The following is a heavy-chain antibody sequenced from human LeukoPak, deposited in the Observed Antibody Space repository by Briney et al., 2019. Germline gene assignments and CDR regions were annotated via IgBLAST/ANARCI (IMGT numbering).Heavy chain of an antibody. D-gene: IGHD4-17*01. V-gene: IGHV3-9*01. CDR1: GFTFSSYA. Sequence: GGSLRLSCAASGFTFSSYAMSWVRQAPGKGLEWVSGISWNSGSIGYADSVKGRFTISRDNAKNSLYLQMNSLRAEDTALYYCARGEYGDYALDYWGQGTLVTVSS. J-gene: IGHJ4*02. CDR2: ISWNSGSI. CDR3: ARGEYGDYALDY.